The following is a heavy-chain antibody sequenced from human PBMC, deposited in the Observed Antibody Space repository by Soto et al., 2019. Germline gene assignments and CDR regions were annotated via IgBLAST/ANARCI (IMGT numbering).Heavy chain of an antibody. CDR1: A. D-gene: IGHD1-1*01. J-gene: IGHJ6*02. V-gene: IGHV3-30-3*01. Sequence: AIHWVRQAPGKGLQWVALIAYDGINTYYADSVKGRFTISRDNSKNTLHLQMNSLRPEDTGVYFCARVTPGNNLYYFSGLDVWGQGTSVTVSS. CDR2: IAYDGINT. CDR3: ARVTPGNNLYYFSGLDV.